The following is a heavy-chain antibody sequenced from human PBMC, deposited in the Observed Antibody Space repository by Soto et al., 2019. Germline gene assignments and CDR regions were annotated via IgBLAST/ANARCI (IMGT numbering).Heavy chain of an antibody. D-gene: IGHD3-22*01. CDR3: ARSGSSGYSLDY. J-gene: IGHJ4*02. V-gene: IGHV1-18*01. CDR2: ISAYNGNT. Sequence: LAPEKGLEWMGWISAYNGNTNYAQKFQGRVTMTTDTSTSTAYMELRSLRSDDTAVYYCARSGSSGYSLDYWGQGILVTVSS.